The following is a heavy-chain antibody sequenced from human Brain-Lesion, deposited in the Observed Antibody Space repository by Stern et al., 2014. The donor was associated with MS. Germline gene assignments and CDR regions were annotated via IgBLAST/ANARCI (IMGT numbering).Heavy chain of an antibody. Sequence: LVQSGPGLVKPSQTLSLTCIVSGGSISSGSFYWNWIWQPAGKGLEWIGRIYSSGSTNYNPYLKVRFPISGAPSKNHFSLKLISRPAADTAVYYCARETGGYTYGDTDFFDYWGQGALVTVSS. CDR3: ARETGGYTYGDTDFFDY. CDR2: IYSSGST. J-gene: IGHJ4*02. V-gene: IGHV4-61*02. D-gene: IGHD5-18*01. CDR1: GGSISSGSFY.